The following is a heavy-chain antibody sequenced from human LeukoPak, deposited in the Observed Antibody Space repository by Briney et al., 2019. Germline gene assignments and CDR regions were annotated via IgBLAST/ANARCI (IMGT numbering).Heavy chain of an antibody. CDR2: IYSGGST. D-gene: IGHD2-15*01. V-gene: IGHV3-53*01. CDR1: GFTVSSNY. CDR3: ARGYSATFDY. Sequence: GGSLRLSCAAFGFTVSSNYMSWVRQAPGKGLEWVSVIYSGGSTYYADSVKGRFTISRDNSKNTLYLQMNSLRAEDTAVYYCARGYSATFDYWGQGTLVTVSS. J-gene: IGHJ4*02.